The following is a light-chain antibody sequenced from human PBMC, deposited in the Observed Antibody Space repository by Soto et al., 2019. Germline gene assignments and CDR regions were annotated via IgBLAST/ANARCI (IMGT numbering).Light chain of an antibody. V-gene: IGKV1-5*03. Sequence: DIQMTQSPSSLSASVGDRVTITCWASQSISNWLAWYQQKPGKAPKLLIFQASTLESEVPSRFSGSGSGTEFTLTINSLQPDDFAAYFCQQYDRYPYTFGQGTKLEIK. CDR1: QSISNW. CDR2: QAS. CDR3: QQYDRYPYT. J-gene: IGKJ2*01.